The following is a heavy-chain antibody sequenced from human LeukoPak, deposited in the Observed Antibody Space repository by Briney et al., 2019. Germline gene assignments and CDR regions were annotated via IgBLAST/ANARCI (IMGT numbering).Heavy chain of an antibody. CDR3: ARGSIVVVPAALEFDY. J-gene: IGHJ4*02. V-gene: IGHV1-3*01. CDR2: INAGNGNT. CDR1: GYTFTSYA. Sequence: ASVTVSCKASGYTFTSYAMHWVRQAPGQRLEWMGWINAGNGNTKYSQKFQGRVTITRDTSASTAYMELSSLRSGDTAVYYCARGSIVVVPAALEFDYWGQGTVVTVSS. D-gene: IGHD2-2*01.